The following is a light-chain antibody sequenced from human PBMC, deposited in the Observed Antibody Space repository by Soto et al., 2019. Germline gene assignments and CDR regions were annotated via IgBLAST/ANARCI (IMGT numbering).Light chain of an antibody. CDR2: GAY. V-gene: IGKV3-20*01. Sequence: VLTLSPRPLSLAPGERATLSCKASQRFITSYLAWYQQQPGQAPRLLLYGAYNRATGIPDRFSGSGSGTDFTLTISRLEPEDVAVYYCQQYGTAPWTFGQGTKVDIK. CDR3: QQYGTAPWT. CDR1: QRFITSY. J-gene: IGKJ1*01.